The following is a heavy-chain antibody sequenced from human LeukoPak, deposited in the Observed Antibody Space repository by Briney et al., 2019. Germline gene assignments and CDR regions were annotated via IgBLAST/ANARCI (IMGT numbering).Heavy chain of an antibody. J-gene: IGHJ4*02. Sequence: PGGSLRLSRAASGFTFSSYAMSWVRQAPGKGLEWVSAISGSGGSTYYADSVKGRFTISRDNSKNTLYLQMNSLRAEDTAVYYCAKDLELVGATTWYFDYWGQGTLVTVSS. V-gene: IGHV3-23*01. D-gene: IGHD1-26*01. CDR2: ISGSGGST. CDR1: GFTFSSYA. CDR3: AKDLELVGATTWYFDY.